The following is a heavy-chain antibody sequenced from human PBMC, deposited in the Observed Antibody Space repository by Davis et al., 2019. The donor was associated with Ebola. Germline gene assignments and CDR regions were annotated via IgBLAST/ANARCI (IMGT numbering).Heavy chain of an antibody. V-gene: IGHV1-69*13. J-gene: IGHJ6*04. Sequence: SVKVSCKVSGGIFTNYALSWVRQAPGQGLEWMGGIIPIFGTTNYAQRFQGRVTLTADDSTGTAYLELSRLSSEDTAVFYCAGHSTSSPDYYYGLDVWGKGTTVTVSS. CDR2: IIPIFGTT. CDR3: AGHSTSSPDYYYGLDV. CDR1: GGIFTNYA. D-gene: IGHD6-6*01.